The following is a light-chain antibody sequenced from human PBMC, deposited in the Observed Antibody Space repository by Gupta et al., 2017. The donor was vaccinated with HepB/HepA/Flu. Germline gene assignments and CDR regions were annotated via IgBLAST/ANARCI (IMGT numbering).Light chain of an antibody. J-gene: IGKJ1*01. CDR3: QQSYHTRS. CDR2: AAS. V-gene: IGKV1-39*01. Sequence: DIPLTHFPAVLDSSVRDRVTISCRTSQTISNYLNWYQQKPGKAPKVLIYAASNLQSGVPSRFSGSGSGTDFTLTINSLQPEDVGTYYCQQSYHTRSFGQGTKVEIK. CDR1: QTISNY.